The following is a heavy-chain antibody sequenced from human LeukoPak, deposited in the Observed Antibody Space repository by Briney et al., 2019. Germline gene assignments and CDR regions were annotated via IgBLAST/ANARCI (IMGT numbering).Heavy chain of an antibody. D-gene: IGHD3-16*01. CDR3: ARVMTATDAFDI. Sequence: SETLSLTCTVSGGSISSYHWSWLRQPPGKGLEWIGYIYYSGSTNYNPSLKSRVTISVDTSKNQFSLKLSSVTAADTAVYYCARVMTATDAFDIWGQGTMVTVSS. CDR1: GGSISSYH. J-gene: IGHJ3*02. V-gene: IGHV4-59*01. CDR2: IYYSGST.